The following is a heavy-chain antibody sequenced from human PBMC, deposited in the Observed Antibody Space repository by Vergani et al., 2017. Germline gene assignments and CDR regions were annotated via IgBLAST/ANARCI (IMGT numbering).Heavy chain of an antibody. CDR2: ISAYNGNT. CDR3: ARDGWLDNASVDS. Sequence: QVQLVQSGAEVKKPGASVKVSCKASGGTFSSYGISWVRQAPGQGLEWMGWISAYNGNTEYAQKFQGRVTMTTDTSTSTVYMELRSLRVDDTAVYYRARDGWLDNASVDSWGRGTLVTVSS. D-gene: IGHD6-19*01. V-gene: IGHV1-18*01. J-gene: IGHJ5*01. CDR1: GGTFSSYG.